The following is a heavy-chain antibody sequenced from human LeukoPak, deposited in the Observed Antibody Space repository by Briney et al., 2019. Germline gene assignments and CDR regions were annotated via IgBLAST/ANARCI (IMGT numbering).Heavy chain of an antibody. CDR2: IYDSGST. Sequence: SETLSLTCTVSGASISGSGYYWGWIRQPPGKGLEWIGNIYDSGSTYYNASLQSRVTISIDTSKNQFSLRLSSVTAADTATYYCAKSGGYGLIDYWGQGTLVTVSS. J-gene: IGHJ4*02. D-gene: IGHD1-26*01. V-gene: IGHV4-39*01. CDR1: GASISGSGYY. CDR3: AKSGGYGLIDY.